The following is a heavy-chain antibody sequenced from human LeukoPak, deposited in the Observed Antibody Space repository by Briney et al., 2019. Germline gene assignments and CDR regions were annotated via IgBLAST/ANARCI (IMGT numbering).Heavy chain of an antibody. CDR3: AKRYEIQLWLPGGTGFDY. V-gene: IGHV3-23*01. Sequence: GGSLRLSCAASGFTFSSYAMSWVRQAPGKGLEWVSAISGSGGSTYYADSVKGRFTISRDNSKNTLYLQMNSLRAEDTAVYYCAKRYEIQLWLPGGTGFDYWGQGTLVTVSS. J-gene: IGHJ4*02. CDR1: GFTFSSYA. CDR2: ISGSGGST. D-gene: IGHD5-18*01.